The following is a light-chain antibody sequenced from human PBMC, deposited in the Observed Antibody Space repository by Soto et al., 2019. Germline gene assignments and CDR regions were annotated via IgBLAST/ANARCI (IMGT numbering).Light chain of an antibody. CDR1: QSISNW. Sequence: DIQMTQSPSTLSASVGDRVTITCRASQSISNWLAWYQQKPGKAPYVLIYQASSLESGAPSRFSGSGSGTEFTLTIDSLQPDDFATYYCQQYRTYSRTFGQGTKLEMK. V-gene: IGKV1-5*03. CDR3: QQYRTYSRT. J-gene: IGKJ2*01. CDR2: QAS.